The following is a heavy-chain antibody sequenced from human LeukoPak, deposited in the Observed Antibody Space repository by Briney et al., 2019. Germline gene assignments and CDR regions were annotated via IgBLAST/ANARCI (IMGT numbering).Heavy chain of an antibody. CDR3: ARESYGSGSYYY. V-gene: IGHV4-31*03. CDR2: IFDNGST. D-gene: IGHD3-10*01. Sequence: SETLSLTCTVSGGSISVGGYYWSWIRQHPGKGLEWIGYIFDNGSTDYNPSLKSRVTISVDTSKNQLSLKLRSLTAADTAVYYCARESYGSGSYYYWGQGTLVTVSS. J-gene: IGHJ4*02. CDR1: GGSISVGGYY.